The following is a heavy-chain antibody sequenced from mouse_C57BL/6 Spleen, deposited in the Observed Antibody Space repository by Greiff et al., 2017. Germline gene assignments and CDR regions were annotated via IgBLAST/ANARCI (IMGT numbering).Heavy chain of an antibody. V-gene: IGHV1-26*01. CDR1: GYTFTDYY. Sequence: EVQLQQSGPELVKPGASVKISCKASGYTFTDYYMNWVKQSHGKSLEWIGDINPNNGGTSYNQKFKGKATLTVDKSSSTAYMELSSLTSEDSAVCYCAEGYFDVWGTGTTVTVSS. CDR2: INPNNGGT. J-gene: IGHJ1*03. CDR3: AEGYFDV.